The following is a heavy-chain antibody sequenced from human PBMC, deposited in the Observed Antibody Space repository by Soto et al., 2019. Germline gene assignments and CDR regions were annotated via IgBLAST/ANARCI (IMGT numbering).Heavy chain of an antibody. CDR2: IYPGDSDT. CDR3: ARLKRDGYNYSPLYY. D-gene: IGHD5-12*01. J-gene: IGHJ4*02. V-gene: IGHV5-51*03. CDR1: GYSFTSYW. Sequence: EVQLVQSGAEVKKPGESLKISCKGSGYSFTSYWNGWVRQMPGKGLEWMGIIYPGDSDTRYSPSFQGQVTISADKSISTAYLQWSSLKASDTAMYYCARLKRDGYNYSPLYYWGQGTLVTVSS.